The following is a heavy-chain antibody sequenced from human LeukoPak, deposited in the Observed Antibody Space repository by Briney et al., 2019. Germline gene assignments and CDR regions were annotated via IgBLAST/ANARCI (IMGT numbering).Heavy chain of an antibody. V-gene: IGHV3-66*01. Sequence: GGSLRLSFAASGFPVSSNYMRWVRQAPGKGLEWVSVIYSGGSTYYADSVKGRFTISRDNSKNTLYLQMNSLRAEDTAVYYCARSLGSYSAFDICGQGTMVTVSS. J-gene: IGHJ3*02. CDR3: ARSLGSYSAFDI. D-gene: IGHD3-10*01. CDR1: GFPVSSNY. CDR2: IYSGGST.